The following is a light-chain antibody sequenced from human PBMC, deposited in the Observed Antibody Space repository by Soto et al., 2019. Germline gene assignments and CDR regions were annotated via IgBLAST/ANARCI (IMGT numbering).Light chain of an antibody. V-gene: IGKV3-11*01. Sequence: EIALTQSPATLSLSPGERATLSCRASQSVSSYLAWYQQKPGQAPRLLIYGASNRATGIPARFSGSGSRTDFTLTISSLEPEDFAVYYCQQYLGTPGTFGPGTKVDIK. CDR2: GAS. J-gene: IGKJ3*01. CDR1: QSVSSY. CDR3: QQYLGTPGT.